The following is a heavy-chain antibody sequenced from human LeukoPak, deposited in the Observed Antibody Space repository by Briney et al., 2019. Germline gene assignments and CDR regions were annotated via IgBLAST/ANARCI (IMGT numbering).Heavy chain of an antibody. CDR3: AKSDTAMVTHWFDP. CDR2: ISGDGGST. V-gene: IGHV3-43*02. Sequence: PGGSLRLSCAASGFTFDDYAMHWVRQAPGEGLEWVSLISGDGGSTYYADSVKGRFTISRDNSKNSLYLQMNSLRTEDTALYYCAKSDTAMVTHWFDPWGQGTLVTVSS. D-gene: IGHD5-18*01. CDR1: GFTFDDYA. J-gene: IGHJ5*02.